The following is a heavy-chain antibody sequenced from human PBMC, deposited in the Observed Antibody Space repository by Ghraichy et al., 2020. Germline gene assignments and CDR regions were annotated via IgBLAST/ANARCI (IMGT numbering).Heavy chain of an antibody. J-gene: IGHJ4*02. CDR1: GYTFTGYY. Sequence: ASVKVSCKASGYTFTGYYMHWVRQAPGQGLEWMGWINPNSGGTNYAQKFQGRVTMTRDTSISTAYMELSRLRSDDTVVYYCASIGPYNSYCTNGVCYTRDYWGQGTLVTVSS. D-gene: IGHD2-8*01. CDR3: ASIGPYNSYCTNGVCYTRDY. CDR2: INPNSGGT. V-gene: IGHV1-2*02.